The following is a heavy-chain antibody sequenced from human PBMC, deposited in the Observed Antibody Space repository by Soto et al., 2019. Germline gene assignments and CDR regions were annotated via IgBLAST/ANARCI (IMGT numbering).Heavy chain of an antibody. CDR2: IYVTGAV. J-gene: IGHJ5*02. D-gene: IGHD2-21*01. V-gene: IGHV4-31*03. CDR1: SDALNGGNYY. Sequence: PSETLSLTSMVSSDALNGGNYYRIWIRQVPGRGLEWIGHIYVTGAVDYNPSLRDRITISQDTSERQFSLNLRLVTAADTAVYYCARLRIATNNYKCFDPWGQGTLVTVSP. CDR3: ARLRIATNNYKCFDP.